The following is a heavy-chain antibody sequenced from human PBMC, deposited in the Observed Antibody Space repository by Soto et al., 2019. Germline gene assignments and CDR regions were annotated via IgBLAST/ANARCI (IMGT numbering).Heavy chain of an antibody. J-gene: IGHJ4*02. Sequence: PGGSQRLARAASRFTFSSSSVNWGRQPPCKGLEWVSSISSSSSYIYYADSVKGRFTISRDNAKNSLYLQMNSLRAEDTAVYYCARDITSYSSSSFFDYWGQGTLVTVSS. CDR3: ARDITSYSSSSFFDY. CDR1: RFTFSSSS. CDR2: ISSSSSYI. V-gene: IGHV3-21*04. D-gene: IGHD6-6*01.